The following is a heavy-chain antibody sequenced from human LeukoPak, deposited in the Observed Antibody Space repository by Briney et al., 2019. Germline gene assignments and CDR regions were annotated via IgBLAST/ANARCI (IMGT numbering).Heavy chain of an antibody. V-gene: IGHV4-59*01. Sequence: SETLSLTCTVSGGSISSYYWSWIRQPPGKGLEWIGYIYYSGTTNYNPSLKSRVTISVDTSKKQFSLKLSSVTVVDTAVYYCARVAYSSAWSYFDYWGQGTLVTVSS. CDR3: ARVAYSSAWSYFDY. D-gene: IGHD6-19*01. CDR1: GGSISSYY. CDR2: IYYSGTT. J-gene: IGHJ4*02.